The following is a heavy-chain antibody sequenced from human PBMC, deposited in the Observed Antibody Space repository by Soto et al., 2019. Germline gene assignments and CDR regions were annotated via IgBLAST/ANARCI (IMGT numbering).Heavy chain of an antibody. CDR3: ARVREPHLDHYGLDV. CDR1: GFIFNVYG. V-gene: IGHV1-69*06. CDR2: LIPIYDAP. Sequence: ASVKVSCKTSGFIFNVYGIHWVRQAPGQGLEWVGGLIPIYDAPYYAQKFQGRVTISADKSTTTVHLELSSLQSDDTAVYFCARVREPHLDHYGLDVWGQGTTVTVSS. D-gene: IGHD1-1*01. J-gene: IGHJ6*02.